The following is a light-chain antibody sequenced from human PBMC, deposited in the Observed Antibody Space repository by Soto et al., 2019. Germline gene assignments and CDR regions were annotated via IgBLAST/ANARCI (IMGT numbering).Light chain of an antibody. CDR1: QSVNTNY. CDR3: QQYDNLPLT. V-gene: IGKV3-20*01. J-gene: IGKJ4*01. CDR2: GAS. Sequence: EIVLTQSPGTLSLSPGEGASLSCRASQSVNTNYLAWYQQKAGQAPRLLIYGASSRATGIPDRFSGSGSGTDFTLTISRVEPEDFAVYYCQQYDNLPLTFGGGTKVEIK.